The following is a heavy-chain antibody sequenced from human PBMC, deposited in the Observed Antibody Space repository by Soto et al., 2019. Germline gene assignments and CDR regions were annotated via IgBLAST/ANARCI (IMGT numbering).Heavy chain of an antibody. CDR3: ARERGYYDILTGYYRDAFDI. V-gene: IGHV4-59*01. CDR2: IYYSGST. J-gene: IGHJ3*02. CDR1: GGSISSYD. Sequence: SETLSLTCTVSGGSISSYDWSWIRQPPEKGLEWIGYIYYSGSTNYNPSLKSRVTISVDTSKNQFSLKLSSVTAADTAVYYCARERGYYDILTGYYRDAFDIWGQGTMVTVS. D-gene: IGHD3-9*01.